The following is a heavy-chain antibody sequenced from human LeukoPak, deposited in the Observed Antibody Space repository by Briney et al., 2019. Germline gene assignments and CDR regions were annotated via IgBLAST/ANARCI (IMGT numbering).Heavy chain of an antibody. V-gene: IGHV4-34*01. Sequence: SETLSLTCAVYGGSFSGYYWSWVRQPPGKGLEWVGEINHSGSTNYNPSLKSRVPISVDTSKNQFSLKLSSVTAADTAVYYCARGGPQLWLRYYYYYGMDAWGQGTTVTVSS. J-gene: IGHJ6*02. D-gene: IGHD5-18*01. CDR3: ARGGPQLWLRYYYYYGMDA. CDR2: INHSGST. CDR1: GGSFSGYY.